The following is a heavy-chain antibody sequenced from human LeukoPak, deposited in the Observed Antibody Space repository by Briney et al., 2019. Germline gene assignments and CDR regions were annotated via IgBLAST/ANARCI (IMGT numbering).Heavy chain of an antibody. CDR3: AKDSTAKTPTYSYYYGMDV. CDR1: GFTFSRYW. D-gene: IGHD5-18*01. J-gene: IGHJ6*02. Sequence: PGGSLRLSCATSGFTFSRYWMSWVRQAPGKGLEWVSGISWNGGSIGYADSVKGRFTISRDNAKNSLYLQMNSLRAEDTALYYCAKDSTAKTPTYSYYYGMDVWGQGTTVTVSS. V-gene: IGHV3-9*01. CDR2: ISWNGGSI.